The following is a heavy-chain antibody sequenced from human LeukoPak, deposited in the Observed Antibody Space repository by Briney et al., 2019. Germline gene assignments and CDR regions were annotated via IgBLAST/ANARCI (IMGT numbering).Heavy chain of an antibody. CDR3: ARKIVGCGGDCYCFDY. CDR1: GDSISSSHW. J-gene: IGHJ4*02. V-gene: IGHV4-4*02. Sequence: MASETLSLTCAVSGDSISSSHWWSWVRQPPGKGLEWIGSIYYSGSTYYNPSLKSRVTISVDTSKNQFSLKLSSVTAADTAVYYCARKIVGCGGDCYCFDYWGQGTLVTVSS. D-gene: IGHD2-21*02. CDR2: IYYSGST.